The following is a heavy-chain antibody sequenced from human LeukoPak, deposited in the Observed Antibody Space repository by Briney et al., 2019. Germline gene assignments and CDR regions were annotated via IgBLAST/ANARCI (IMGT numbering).Heavy chain of an antibody. V-gene: IGHV3-23*01. CDR3: AKSGSNRFDY. D-gene: IGHD5-24*01. CDR2: ISGNTHNT. J-gene: IGHJ4*02. Sequence: GGSLRLSCAASGFTFNTYAMSWVRQAPEKGLEWVSTISGNTHNTYYTDSMKGRFTISRDDSKSTLFLQMNSLRAEDTAIYYCAKSGSNRFDYWGQGTLVTVSS. CDR1: GFTFNTYA.